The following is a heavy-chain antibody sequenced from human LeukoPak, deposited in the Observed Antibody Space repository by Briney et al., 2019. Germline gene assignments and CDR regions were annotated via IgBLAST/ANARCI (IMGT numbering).Heavy chain of an antibody. V-gene: IGHV3-9*01. CDR1: GFTFDDYA. Sequence: GGSLRLSCAASGFTFDDYAMHWVRQAPGKGLEWVSGISWNSGTIYYADSVKGRFTISRDDAKNSLYLQMNSLRAEDTALYYCARDPDPGYSSSCYHYWGQGTLVTVSS. J-gene: IGHJ4*02. CDR2: ISWNSGTI. D-gene: IGHD6-13*01. CDR3: ARDPDPGYSSSCYHY.